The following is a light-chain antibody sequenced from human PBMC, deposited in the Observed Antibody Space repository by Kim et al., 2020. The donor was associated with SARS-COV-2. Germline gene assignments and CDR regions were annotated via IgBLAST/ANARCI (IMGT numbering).Light chain of an antibody. CDR2: DAS. J-gene: IGKJ1*01. V-gene: IGKV3-20*01. Sequence: PPGERATPSCRATQSVSGSYAAWYQQKPGQAPRLLIHDASRRATGVPDRFSGSASGTDLTLTINRLEPEDFAVYYCQQYGDSRWTFGQGTKVDIK. CDR3: QQYGDSRWT. CDR1: QSVSGSY.